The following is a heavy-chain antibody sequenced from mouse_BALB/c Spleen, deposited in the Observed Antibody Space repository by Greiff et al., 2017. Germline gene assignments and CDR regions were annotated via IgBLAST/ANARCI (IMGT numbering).Heavy chain of an antibody. D-gene: IGHD1-1*01. CDR2: INPSNGGT. Sequence: VKLQESGAELVKPGASVKLSCKASGYTFTSYYMYWVKQRPGQGLEWIGEINPSNGGTNFNEKFKSKATLTVDKSSSTAYMQLSSLTSEDSAVYYCTRAFYGYFDYWGQGTTLTVSS. J-gene: IGHJ2*01. CDR1: GYTFTSYY. V-gene: IGHV1S81*02. CDR3: TRAFYGYFDY.